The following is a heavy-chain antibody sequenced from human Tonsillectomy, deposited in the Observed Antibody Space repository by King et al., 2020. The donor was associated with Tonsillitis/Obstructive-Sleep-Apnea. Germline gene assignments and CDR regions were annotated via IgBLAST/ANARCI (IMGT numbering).Heavy chain of an antibody. Sequence: ITLKESGPTLVKPTQTLTLTCTFSGFSLTTSEVGVGWLRQPPGKALEWLEHIYWDDDKRYSPSLKSRVTITKDTSKNQVVLTMHNMDPVDTATYYCDVSDFWSGYPYYMDVWGKGTTVTVSS. D-gene: IGHD3-3*01. J-gene: IGHJ6*03. CDR3: DVSDFWSGYPYYMDV. CDR2: IYWDDDK. V-gene: IGHV2-5*02. CDR1: GFSLTTSEVG.